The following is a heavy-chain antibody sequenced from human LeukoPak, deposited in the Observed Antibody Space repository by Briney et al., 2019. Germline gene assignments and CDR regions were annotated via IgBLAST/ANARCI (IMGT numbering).Heavy chain of an antibody. Sequence: PSETLSLTCTVSGGSISSSSYYWGWIRQPPGKGLEWIGSTYYSGSTYYNPSLKSRVTISVDTSKNQFSLKLSSVTAADTAVYYCARAAEYSSGWYLFDYWGQGTLVTVSA. V-gene: IGHV4-39*01. J-gene: IGHJ4*02. D-gene: IGHD6-19*01. CDR3: ARAAEYSSGWYLFDY. CDR2: TYYSGST. CDR1: GGSISSSSYY.